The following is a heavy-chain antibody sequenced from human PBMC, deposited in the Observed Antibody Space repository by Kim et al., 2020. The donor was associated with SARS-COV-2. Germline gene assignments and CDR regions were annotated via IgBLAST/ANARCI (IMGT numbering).Heavy chain of an antibody. V-gene: IGHV3-13*01. J-gene: IGHJ6*02. CDR2: IGTAGDT. CDR3: ARDRVGESSGWYGDWYYGMDV. Sequence: GGSLRLSCAASGFTFSSYDMHWVRQATGKGLEWVSAIGTAGDTYYPGSVKGRFTISRENAKNSLYLQMNSLRAGDTAVYYCARDRVGESSGWYGDWYYGMDVWGQGTTVTVSS. CDR1: GFTFSSYD. D-gene: IGHD6-19*01.